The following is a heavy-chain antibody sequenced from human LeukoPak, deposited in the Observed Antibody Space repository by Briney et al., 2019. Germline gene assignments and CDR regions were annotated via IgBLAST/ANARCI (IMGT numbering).Heavy chain of an antibody. J-gene: IGHJ4*02. CDR2: INHSGST. Sequence: SETLSLTCAVYGGSFSGYYWNWIRQPPGRGLEWIGEINHSGSTNYNPSLTSRVTISVDTSKNDFSLKLSSVTAADTAVYYCARGRHYDILTGYYNERYFDYWGQGTLVTVSS. CDR1: GGSFSGYY. D-gene: IGHD3-9*01. V-gene: IGHV4-34*01. CDR3: ARGRHYDILTGYYNERYFDY.